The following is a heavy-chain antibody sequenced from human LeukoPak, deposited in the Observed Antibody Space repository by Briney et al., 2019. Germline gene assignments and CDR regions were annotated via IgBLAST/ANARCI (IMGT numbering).Heavy chain of an antibody. J-gene: IGHJ4*02. CDR3: ARGVLVDSYYFDY. CDR2: IYHSGST. Sequence: SETLSLTCTVSGYSISSGYYWGWIRQPPGKGLEWIGSIYHSGSTYYNPSLKSRVTISVDASKNRFSLKLSSVTAADTAVYYCARGVLVDSYYFDYWGQGTLVTVSS. V-gene: IGHV4-38-2*02. D-gene: IGHD3-9*01. CDR1: GYSISSGYY.